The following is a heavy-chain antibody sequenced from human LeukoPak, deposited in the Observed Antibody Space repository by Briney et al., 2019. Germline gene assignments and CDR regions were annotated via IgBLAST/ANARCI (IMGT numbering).Heavy chain of an antibody. CDR3: ARADERRLRLGELSLGDYYGMDV. CDR2: ISAYNGNT. J-gene: IGHJ6*02. D-gene: IGHD3-16*02. CDR1: GYTFTSYG. V-gene: IGHV1-18*01. Sequence: GASVKVSCKASGYTFTSYGISWVRQAPGQGLEWMGWISAYNGNTNYAQKLQGRVTMTTDTSTSTAYMELRSLRSDDTAVYYCARADERRLRLGELSLGDYYGMDVWGQGTTVTVSS.